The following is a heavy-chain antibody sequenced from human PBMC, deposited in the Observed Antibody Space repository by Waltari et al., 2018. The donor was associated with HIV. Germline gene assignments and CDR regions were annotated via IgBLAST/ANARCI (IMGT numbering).Heavy chain of an antibody. J-gene: IGHJ5*02. CDR2: IYYSGST. Sequence: QLQLQESGPGLVKPPETLSLTCTVSGGSISGSTYYWGWLRQPPGKGLEWIGSIYYSGSTYYNPSLKSRVTISVDTSKNQFSLKLSSVTAADTAVYYCATTLNILSGLNWFDPWGQGTLVTVSS. D-gene: IGHD3-9*01. CDR1: GGSISGSTYY. CDR3: ATTLNILSGLNWFDP. V-gene: IGHV4-39*01.